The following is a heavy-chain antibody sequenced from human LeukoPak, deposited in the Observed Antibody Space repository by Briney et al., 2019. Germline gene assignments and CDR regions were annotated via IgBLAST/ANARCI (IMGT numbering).Heavy chain of an antibody. D-gene: IGHD5-12*01. CDR3: ARDSGYDVYFDY. CDR1: GGSFSGYY. V-gene: IGHV4-34*01. J-gene: IGHJ4*02. Sequence: SKTLSLTCAVYGGSFSGYYWSWIRQPPGKGLEWIGEINHSGSTIYNPSLKSRVTISVDTSKNQFSLKLSSVTAADTAVYYCARDSGYDVYFDYWGQGTLVTVSS. CDR2: INHSGST.